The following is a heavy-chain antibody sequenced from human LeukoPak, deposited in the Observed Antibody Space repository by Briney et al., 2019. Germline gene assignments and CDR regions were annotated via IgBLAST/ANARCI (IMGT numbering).Heavy chain of an antibody. CDR2: INHSGST. J-gene: IGHJ6*02. CDR1: GGSFSGYY. CDR3: ARLGYCSSTSCYRGVNGMDV. V-gene: IGHV4-34*01. D-gene: IGHD2-2*02. Sequence: SETLSLTRAVYGGSFSGYYWSWIRQPPGKGLEWIGEINHSGSTNYNPSLKSRVTISVDTSKNQFSLKLSSVTAADTAVYYCARLGYCSSTSCYRGVNGMDVWGQGTTVTVSS.